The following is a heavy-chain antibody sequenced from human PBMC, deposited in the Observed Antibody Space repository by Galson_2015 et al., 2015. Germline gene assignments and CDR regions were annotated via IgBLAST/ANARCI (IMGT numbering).Heavy chain of an antibody. V-gene: IGHV3-21*01. CDR3: AREGNGVHHLYFFDY. J-gene: IGHJ4*02. D-gene: IGHD2-8*01. CDR2: ISSSSSYI. Sequence: SLRLSCAASGFTFSSYRMNWVRQAPGKGLEWVSSISSSSSYIYYADSVKGRFTISRDNAKNSLYLQMNSLRAEDTAVYYCAREGNGVHHLYFFDYWGQGTLVTVSS. CDR1: GFTFSSYR.